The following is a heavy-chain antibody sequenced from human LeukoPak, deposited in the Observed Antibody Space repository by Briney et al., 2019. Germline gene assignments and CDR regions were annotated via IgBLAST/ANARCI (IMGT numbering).Heavy chain of an antibody. D-gene: IGHD5-12*01. Sequence: GGSLRLSCAASGFTFSSYWMSWVRQAPGKGLEWVANIKQDGSEKYYVDSVKGRFTISRDNAKNSLYLQMNSLRVEATAVYYCAKYDSGYDYWGQGTLVTVSS. V-gene: IGHV3-7*01. CDR1: GFTFSSYW. CDR2: IKQDGSEK. CDR3: AKYDSGYDY. J-gene: IGHJ4*02.